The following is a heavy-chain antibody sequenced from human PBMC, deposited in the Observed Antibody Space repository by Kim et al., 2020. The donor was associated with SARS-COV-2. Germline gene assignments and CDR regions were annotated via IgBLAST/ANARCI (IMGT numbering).Heavy chain of an antibody. Sequence: GGSLRLSCAASGFTFSSSAMNWVRQAPGKGLEWVSAITGSGVSTYYADSVKGRFTISRDNSKNTLYLQMNSLRAEDTAVYYCAKKVRSEWLRGVDYYFDYWGQGTLVTVSS. D-gene: IGHD5-12*01. CDR2: ITGSGVST. CDR1: GFTFSSSA. V-gene: IGHV3-23*01. CDR3: AKKVRSEWLRGVDYYFDY. J-gene: IGHJ4*02.